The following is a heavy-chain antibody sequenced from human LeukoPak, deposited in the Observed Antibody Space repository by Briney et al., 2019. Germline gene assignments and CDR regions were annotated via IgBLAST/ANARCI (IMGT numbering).Heavy chain of an antibody. J-gene: IGHJ4*02. D-gene: IGHD6-13*01. V-gene: IGHV4-39*01. CDR2: IYYSGST. CDR1: GGSISSSSYY. CDR3: ARPGIAAAGGMYFDY. Sequence: SATLSLTCTVSGGSISSSSYYWGWIRQPPGKGLEWIVSIYYSGSTYYNPSLKSRVTISVDTSKNQFSLKLSSVTAADTAVYYCARPGIAAAGGMYFDYWGQGTLVTVSS.